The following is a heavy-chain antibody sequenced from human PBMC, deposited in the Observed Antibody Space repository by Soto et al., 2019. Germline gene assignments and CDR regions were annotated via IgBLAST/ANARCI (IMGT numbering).Heavy chain of an antibody. Sequence: GGSLRLSCAASGFTFSSYAMSWVRQAPGKGLEWVSAISGSGGSTYYADSVKGRFTISRDNSKNTLYLQMNSLRAEDTAVYYCAKADFWSGHYKFGARYYGMDVWGQGTTVTVSS. J-gene: IGHJ6*02. D-gene: IGHD3-3*01. CDR3: AKADFWSGHYKFGARYYGMDV. V-gene: IGHV3-23*01. CDR1: GFTFSSYA. CDR2: ISGSGGST.